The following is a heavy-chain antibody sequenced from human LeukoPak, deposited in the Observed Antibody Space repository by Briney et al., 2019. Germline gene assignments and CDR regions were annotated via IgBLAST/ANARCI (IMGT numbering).Heavy chain of an antibody. D-gene: IGHD2-21*02. CDR2: ISGSGGST. J-gene: IGHJ3*02. CDR3: AKDRAKVVVVTAIGAFDI. CDR1: GFTFSSYA. Sequence: QPGGSLRLSCAASGFTFSSYAMSWVRQAPGKGLEWVSAISGSGGSTYYADSVKGRFTISRDNSKNTLYLQMNSLRAEDTAVYYCAKDRAKVVVVTAIGAFDIWGQGTMVTVSS. V-gene: IGHV3-23*01.